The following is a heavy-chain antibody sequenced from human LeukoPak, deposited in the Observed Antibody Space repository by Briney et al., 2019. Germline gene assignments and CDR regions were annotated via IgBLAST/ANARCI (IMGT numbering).Heavy chain of an antibody. CDR1: GGSLSSYY. CDR3: AREESYGDWNWFDP. J-gene: IGHJ5*02. D-gene: IGHD4-17*01. Sequence: SETLSLTCSVSGGSLSSYYWSWIRQPPGKGLEWIGYIYYSGSTYYNPSLKSRVTISVDTSKNQFSLKLSSVTAADTAVYYCAREESYGDWNWFDPWGQGTLVTVSS. V-gene: IGHV4-30-4*01. CDR2: IYYSGST.